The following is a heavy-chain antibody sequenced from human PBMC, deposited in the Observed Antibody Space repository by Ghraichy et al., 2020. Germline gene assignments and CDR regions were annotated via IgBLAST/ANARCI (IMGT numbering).Heavy chain of an antibody. CDR3: ARAATGRLRYFDWLPPDYYYYGMDV. CDR1: GGSFSGYY. D-gene: IGHD3-9*01. V-gene: IGHV4-34*01. J-gene: IGHJ6*02. Sequence: SETLSLTCAVYGGSFSGYYWSWIRQPPGKGLEWIGEINHSGSTNYNPSLKSRVTISVDTSKNQFSLKLSSVTAADTAVYYCARAATGRLRYFDWLPPDYYYYGMDVWGQGTTVTVSS. CDR2: INHSGST.